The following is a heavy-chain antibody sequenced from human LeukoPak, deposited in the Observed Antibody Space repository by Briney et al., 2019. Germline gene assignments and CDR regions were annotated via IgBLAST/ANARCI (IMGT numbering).Heavy chain of an antibody. CDR1: GFTFSSYA. CDR3: VMRGGIVVVIGETYFDY. J-gene: IGHJ4*02. Sequence: GGSLRLSCAASGFTFSSYAMSWVRQAPGRGLEWVSAISGGGGSTYYAGSVKGRFSISRDKSKNTPYLQMKRLRAEDTAVYYCVMRGGIVVVIGETYFDYWGEGTLVTVSP. CDR2: ISGGGGST. D-gene: IGHD3-22*01. V-gene: IGHV3-23*01.